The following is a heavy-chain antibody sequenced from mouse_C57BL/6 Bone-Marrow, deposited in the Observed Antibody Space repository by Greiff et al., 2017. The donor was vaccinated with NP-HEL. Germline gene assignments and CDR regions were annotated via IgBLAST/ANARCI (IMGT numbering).Heavy chain of an antibody. CDR3: ARRTTTVVGYFDY. CDR2: IHPNSGST. D-gene: IGHD1-1*01. V-gene: IGHV1-64*01. CDR1: GYTFTSYW. Sequence: QVQLQQPGAELVKPGASVKLSCKASGYTFTSYWMHWVKQRPGQGLEWIGMIHPNSGSTNYNEKFKSKATLTVDKSSSTAYMQLSSLTSEDSAVYYCARRTTTVVGYFDYWGQGTTLTVSS. J-gene: IGHJ2*01.